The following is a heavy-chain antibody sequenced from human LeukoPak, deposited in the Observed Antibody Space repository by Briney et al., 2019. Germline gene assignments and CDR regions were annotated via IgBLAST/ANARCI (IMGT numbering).Heavy chain of an antibody. J-gene: IGHJ6*01. Sequence: AAVKETCKASGYSFSSYYMHWVRQAPGQGLEWMGIINPSGGRTNYAQRFQGRVTMTRDTSTSTVYMELSSLGSEDTAVYYCARPTSVIPAADISYYFYAMDVWGEGT. D-gene: IGHD2-2*01. CDR2: INPSGGRT. CDR1: GYSFSSYY. CDR3: ARPTSVIPAADISYYFYAMDV. V-gene: IGHV1-46*01.